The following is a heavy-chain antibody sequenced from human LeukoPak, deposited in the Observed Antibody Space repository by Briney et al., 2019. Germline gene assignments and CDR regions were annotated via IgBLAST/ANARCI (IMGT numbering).Heavy chain of an antibody. V-gene: IGHV4-34*01. CDR1: GGSFSGYY. CDR3: ARSGRVFGVVIIHKLDY. Sequence: SETLSLTCAVYGGSFSGYYWSWIRQPPGKGLEWIGEINHSGSTNYNPSLKSRVTISVDTSKNQFSLELSSVTAADTAVYYCARSGRVFGVVIIHKLDYWGQGTLVTVSS. J-gene: IGHJ4*02. D-gene: IGHD3-3*01. CDR2: INHSGST.